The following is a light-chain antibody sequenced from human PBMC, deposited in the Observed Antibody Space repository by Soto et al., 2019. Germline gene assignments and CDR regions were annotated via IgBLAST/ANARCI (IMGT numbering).Light chain of an antibody. J-gene: IGLJ1*01. V-gene: IGLV2-14*01. Sequence: QSVLTQPASVSGSPGQSITISCTGTTSDVGGYDYVSWYQQHPGKAPKLLIFEVSSRPSGVSSRFSGSRSANSASLTISGLQAEDEADYYCSSFTTSSTYVFGTGTKLTVL. CDR1: TSDVGGYDY. CDR2: EVS. CDR3: SSFTTSSTYV.